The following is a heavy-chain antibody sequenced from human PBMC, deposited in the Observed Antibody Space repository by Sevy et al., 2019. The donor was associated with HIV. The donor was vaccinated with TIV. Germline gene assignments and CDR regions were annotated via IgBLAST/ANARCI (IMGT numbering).Heavy chain of an antibody. J-gene: IGHJ2*01. V-gene: IGHV3-23*01. Sequence: GGSLRLSCAASEFTFSSYAMSWVCQAPGKGLEGVSAISGRGGSTYDADSVKGRFTISRDNSKNTMYLQMNSLRAEDTALYYCAKELFGAAAAFYWYFDLWGRGTLVTVSS. D-gene: IGHD6-13*01. CDR2: ISGRGGST. CDR3: AKELFGAAAAFYWYFDL. CDR1: EFTFSSYA.